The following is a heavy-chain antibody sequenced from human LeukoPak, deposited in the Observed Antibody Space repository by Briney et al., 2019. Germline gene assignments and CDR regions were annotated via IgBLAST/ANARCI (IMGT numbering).Heavy chain of an antibody. V-gene: IGHV3-30*04. CDR1: GFTFSSYA. CDR3: ARGNAHAFDI. Sequence: SGGSLRLSCAASGFTFSSYAMHWVRQAPGKGLEWVAVISYDGSNKYYADSVKGRFTISRDDAENTLYLQMNSLRAEDTAVYFCARGNAHAFDIWGQGTMVTVSS. CDR2: ISYDGSNK. D-gene: IGHD1-1*01. J-gene: IGHJ3*02.